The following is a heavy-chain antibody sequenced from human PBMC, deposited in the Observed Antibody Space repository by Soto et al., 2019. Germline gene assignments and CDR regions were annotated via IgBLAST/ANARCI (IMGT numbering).Heavy chain of an antibody. Sequence: SVKVSCKASGGTFCSYAISWVRQAPGQGLEWMGGIIPIFGTANYARKFQGRVTITADESTSTAYMELSSLRSEDKAVYYCARDLSGIVGVPAATYYSYGMDVWGQGTTVTVSS. CDR1: GGTFCSYA. D-gene: IGHD2-2*01. J-gene: IGHJ6*02. CDR3: ARDLSGIVGVPAATYYSYGMDV. CDR2: IIPIFGTA. V-gene: IGHV1-69*13.